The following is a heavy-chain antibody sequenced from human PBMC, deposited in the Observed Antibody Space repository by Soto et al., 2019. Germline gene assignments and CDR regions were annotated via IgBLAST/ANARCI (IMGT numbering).Heavy chain of an antibody. J-gene: IGHJ5*02. Sequence: EVQLVESGGGLVQPGGSLRLSCAVSGFSFSSYWMHWVRQAPGKGLDWVSRINSVGSRTYYADSVKGRFTISRDNAKNTLYLQMNSLRAEDTAVYYCARVRVGSYNWFDPWGQGTLVTVSS. CDR3: ARVRVGSYNWFDP. CDR2: INSVGSRT. D-gene: IGHD6-13*01. V-gene: IGHV3-74*01. CDR1: GFSFSSYW.